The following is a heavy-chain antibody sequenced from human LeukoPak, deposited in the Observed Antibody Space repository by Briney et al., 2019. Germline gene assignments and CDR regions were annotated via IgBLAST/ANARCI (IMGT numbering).Heavy chain of an antibody. Sequence: GGSLRLSRVASGFTFSDYSMNWVRQAPGKGLEWVSYISSSSGTIYYADSVKGRFTISRDNAKNSLYLQMNSLRDEDTAVYYRAPFHYWGQGTLVTVSS. CDR2: ISSSSGTI. CDR3: APFHY. J-gene: IGHJ4*02. V-gene: IGHV3-48*02. CDR1: GFTFSDYS.